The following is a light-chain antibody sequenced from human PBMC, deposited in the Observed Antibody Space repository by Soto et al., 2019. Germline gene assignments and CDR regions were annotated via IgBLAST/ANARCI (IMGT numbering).Light chain of an antibody. CDR1: HSVYSN. J-gene: IGKJ4*02. CDR3: QQYDYLTLT. V-gene: IGKV3-15*01. CDR2: GAS. Sequence: EIVITQSPATLSVSPGERATLSCRASHSVYSNLAWYQQKPGQAPRFLIYGASTRATGIPARFSGSGSGTEFTLTSSILQSEYFAVYCCQQYDYLTLTFGGGTKVDIK.